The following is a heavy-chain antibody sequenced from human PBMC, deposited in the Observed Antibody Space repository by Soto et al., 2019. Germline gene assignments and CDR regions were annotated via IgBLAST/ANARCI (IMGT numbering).Heavy chain of an antibody. V-gene: IGHV3-23*01. CDR2: ISGSGGST. J-gene: IGHJ5*02. Sequence: PGGSLRLSCAASGFTFSSYAMSWVRQAPGKGLEWVSAISGSGGSTYYADSVKGRFTISRDNSKNTLYLQMNSLRAEDTAVYYCAKMRLWFVESDNWFDPWGQGTLVTVSS. CDR1: GFTFSSYA. D-gene: IGHD3-10*01. CDR3: AKMRLWFVESDNWFDP.